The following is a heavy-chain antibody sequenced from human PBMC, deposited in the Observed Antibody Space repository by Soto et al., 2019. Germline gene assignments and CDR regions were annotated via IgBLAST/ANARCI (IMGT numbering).Heavy chain of an antibody. Sequence: GGSLRLSCTASRFNFSDYYMRWIRQATGKGLEWVSYISGSGSTIYYADSVKGRFTISRDNAKNSLYLQMNSLRAEDTAVYYCARDGRYCSGGSCYLGYWGQGALVTVPS. CDR3: ARDGRYCSGGSCYLGY. CDR1: RFNFSDYY. D-gene: IGHD2-15*01. CDR2: ISGSGSTI. J-gene: IGHJ4*02. V-gene: IGHV3-11*01.